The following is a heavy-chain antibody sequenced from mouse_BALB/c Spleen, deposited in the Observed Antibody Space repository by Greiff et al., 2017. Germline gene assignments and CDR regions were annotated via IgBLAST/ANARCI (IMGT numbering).Heavy chain of an antibody. CDR3: TRHYYGSSYFDY. Sequence: QVQLQQSGAELVRPGASVKLSCKASGYTFTSYWINWVKQRPGQGLEWIGNIYPSDSYTNYNQKFKDKATLTVDKSSSTAYMQLSSPTSEDSAVYYCTRHYYGSSYFDYWGQGTTLTVSS. J-gene: IGHJ2*01. D-gene: IGHD1-1*01. V-gene: IGHV1-69*02. CDR2: IYPSDSYT. CDR1: GYTFTSYW.